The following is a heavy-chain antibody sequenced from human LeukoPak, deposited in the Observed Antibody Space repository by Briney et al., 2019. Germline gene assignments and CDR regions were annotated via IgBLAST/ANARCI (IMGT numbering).Heavy chain of an antibody. Sequence: SETLSLTCTVSGGSLSSFYWSWIRQPPGKGLEWIGYIYSSGSTSYNPSLESRVTISEDTSKNQFSLKLRSVTAADTAVYYCARRPIFGGWFAPWGQGTLVTVSS. CDR1: GGSLSSFY. J-gene: IGHJ5*02. V-gene: IGHV4-59*08. CDR3: ARRPIFGGWFAP. CDR2: IYSSGST. D-gene: IGHD3-3*01.